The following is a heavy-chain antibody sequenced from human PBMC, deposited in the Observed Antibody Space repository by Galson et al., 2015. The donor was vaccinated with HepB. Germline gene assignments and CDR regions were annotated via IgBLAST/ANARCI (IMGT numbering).Heavy chain of an antibody. D-gene: IGHD2-8*02. J-gene: IGHJ4*02. V-gene: IGHV3-23*01. CDR3: AKVQGPLLGPFDS. Sequence: SLRLSCAASGFTFNKFAMVWVRQAPGKGLEWVSSISSTGGDTYYADSVKGRFTISRDNSKSTLLLQMSSLTADDTAVYYCAKVQGPLLGPFDSWGQGTVVTASS. CDR2: ISSTGGDT. CDR1: GFTFNKFA.